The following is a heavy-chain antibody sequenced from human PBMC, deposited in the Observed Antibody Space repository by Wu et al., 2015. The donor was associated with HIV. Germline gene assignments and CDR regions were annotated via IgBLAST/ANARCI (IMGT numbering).Heavy chain of an antibody. CDR3: ATDTYNVLTTFSHYYFDH. CDR2: INPISGGT. J-gene: IGHJ4*02. CDR1: GDTSRNYV. Sequence: QVHLVQSGAEVRKPGSSVKISCKASGDTSRNYVFSWVRQAPGQGLEWMGWINPISGGTNYAQKFQGRVTLTSDMSISTAYMELSSLRSDDTAVFYCATDTYNVLTTFSHYYFDHWGQGTVVTVSS. V-gene: IGHV1-2*02. D-gene: IGHD3-9*01.